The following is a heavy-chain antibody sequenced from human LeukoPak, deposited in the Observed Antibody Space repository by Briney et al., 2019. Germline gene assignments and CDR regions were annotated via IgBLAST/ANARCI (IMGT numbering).Heavy chain of an antibody. D-gene: IGHD4-17*01. J-gene: IGHJ4*02. V-gene: IGHV3-30*18. Sequence: GGSLRLSCAASGFTFSSYGMHWVRQAPGKGLEWVAVISYDGSNKYYADSVKGRFTISRDNSKNTLYLQMNSPRAEDTAVYYCAKDEEKIYGDYGLGLVYWGQGTLVTVSS. CDR1: GFTFSSYG. CDR2: ISYDGSNK. CDR3: AKDEEKIYGDYGLGLVY.